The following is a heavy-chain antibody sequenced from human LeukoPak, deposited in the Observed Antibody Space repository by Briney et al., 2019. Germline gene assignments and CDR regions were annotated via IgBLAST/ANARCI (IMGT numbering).Heavy chain of an antibody. V-gene: IGHV3-48*04. CDR3: ARTREGGSSGWYGYYYYYMDV. Sequence: GGSLRLSCAASGFTFSSYAMSWVRQAPGKGLEWVSAISGSGSTIYYADSVKGRFTISRDNAKNSLYLQMNSLRAEDTAVYYCARTREGGSSGWYGYYYYYMDVWGKGTTVTVSS. D-gene: IGHD6-19*01. J-gene: IGHJ6*03. CDR2: ISGSGSTI. CDR1: GFTFSSYA.